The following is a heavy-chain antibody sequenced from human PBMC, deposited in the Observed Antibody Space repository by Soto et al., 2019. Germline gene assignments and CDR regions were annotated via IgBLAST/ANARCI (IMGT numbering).Heavy chain of an antibody. Sequence: ASVKVSCKASGCTFTSYGISWVRQAPGQGLEWMGWIGAYNGNTNYAQKLQGRVTMTTDTSTSTAYMELRSLRSDDTAVYYCARHTYYDFWSGYYPLDYGMDVWGQGTTVTVSS. CDR3: ARHTYYDFWSGYYPLDYGMDV. CDR2: IGAYNGNT. J-gene: IGHJ6*02. V-gene: IGHV1-18*01. D-gene: IGHD3-3*01. CDR1: GCTFTSYG.